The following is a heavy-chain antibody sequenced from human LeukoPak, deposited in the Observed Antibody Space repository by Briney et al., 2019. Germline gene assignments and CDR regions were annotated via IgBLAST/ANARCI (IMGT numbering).Heavy chain of an antibody. Sequence: ETSETLSLTCAVYGGSFSGYFWNWIRQPPGKGLEWIGEINHSGSTNYNPSLKSRATISVDTSKNQFSLKLSSVTAADTAVYYCARGLGDDYGGNRFDYWGQGTLVTVSS. D-gene: IGHD4-23*01. V-gene: IGHV4-34*01. CDR3: ARGLGDDYGGNRFDY. CDR2: INHSGST. J-gene: IGHJ4*02. CDR1: GGSFSGYF.